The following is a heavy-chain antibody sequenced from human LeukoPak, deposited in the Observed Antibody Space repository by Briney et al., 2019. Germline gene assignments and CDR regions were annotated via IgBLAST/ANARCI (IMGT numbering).Heavy chain of an antibody. Sequence: PGRSLRLSCAASGFTFSTYGMHWVRQPPGKGVEWVAVIWYDGSNKYYADSVKGRFTISRDNSKNTLYLQMNSLRAEDTAVYYCARPVGPLDYWGQGTLVTVSS. CDR2: IWYDGSNK. CDR3: ARPVGPLDY. V-gene: IGHV3-33*01. J-gene: IGHJ4*02. D-gene: IGHD3-3*01. CDR1: GFTFSTYG.